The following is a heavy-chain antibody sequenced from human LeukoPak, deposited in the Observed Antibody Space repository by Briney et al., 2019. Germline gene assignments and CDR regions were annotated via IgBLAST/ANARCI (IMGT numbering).Heavy chain of an antibody. CDR1: GGSFSGYY. CDR3: ARDNDQMGLDPFDF. D-gene: IGHD1-1*01. J-gene: IGHJ4*02. CDR2: VFHSGTT. V-gene: IGHV4-34*12. Sequence: SETLSLTCAVYGGSFSGYYWSWIRQPPGKGLEWIGSVFHSGTTYYNPPLKSRVTISVDMSKNQFSLKLSSVTAADTAVYYCARDNDQMGLDPFDFWGQGTLVTVSS.